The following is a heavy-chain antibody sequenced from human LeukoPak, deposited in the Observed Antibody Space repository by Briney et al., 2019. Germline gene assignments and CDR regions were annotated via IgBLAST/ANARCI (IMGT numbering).Heavy chain of an antibody. Sequence: ASVKVSCKASGYTFTNYYIHWVRQAPGQGLDWMGIINPSGGSTTYAQKFQGSVTMTRDTSTSTVYMELNSLRAEDTAVYYCARDYHYYDSSGYSPRTLHWGQGTLVTVSS. CDR3: ARDYHYYDSSGYSPRTLH. CDR2: INPSGGST. J-gene: IGHJ1*01. D-gene: IGHD3-22*01. V-gene: IGHV1-46*01. CDR1: GYTFTNYY.